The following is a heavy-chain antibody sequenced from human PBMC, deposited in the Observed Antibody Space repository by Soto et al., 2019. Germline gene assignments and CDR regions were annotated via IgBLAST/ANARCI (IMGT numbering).Heavy chain of an antibody. V-gene: IGHV4-30-4*01. CDR1: GDSISSGDYY. CDR2: ILYSGTT. CDR3: ARNGALDY. D-gene: IGHD2-8*01. J-gene: IGHJ4*02. Sequence: QVQLQESGPGLVKPSQTLSLTSTVSGDSISSGDYYWSWIRQPPGKGLEWIGYILYSGTTNYNPSLESRLTISVDTSKNQYSLKLTSVTAADTAVYYCARNGALDYWGRGTLVTVSS.